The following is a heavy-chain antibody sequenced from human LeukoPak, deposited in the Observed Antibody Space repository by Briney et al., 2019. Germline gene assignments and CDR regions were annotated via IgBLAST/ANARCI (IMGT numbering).Heavy chain of an antibody. J-gene: IGHJ4*02. D-gene: IGHD3-22*01. Sequence: GGSLRLSCAASGFAFSDYWMTWVRQAPGKGLEWVANIKQDGSEKYLVDSVKGRFTISGDNAKGSLYLQMNSMRAEDTAVYYCVRAPYYSGIEHYFDHWGQGILVTVSS. V-gene: IGHV3-7*03. CDR2: IKQDGSEK. CDR3: VRAPYYSGIEHYFDH. CDR1: GFAFSDYW.